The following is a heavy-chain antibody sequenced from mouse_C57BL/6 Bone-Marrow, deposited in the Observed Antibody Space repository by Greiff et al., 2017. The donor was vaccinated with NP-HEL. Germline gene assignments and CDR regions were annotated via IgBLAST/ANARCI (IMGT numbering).Heavy chain of an antibody. V-gene: IGHV1-72*01. J-gene: IGHJ2*01. Sequence: QVQLHQPGAELVKPGASVTLSCKASGYTFTNYWMHWVTQRPGRGLEWIGRIDPNSGGTKYNEKFKSKATLTVDKPSSTGYMQLSSLTSEDSAVYYCARYYYGSGYFDYWGQGTTLTVSS. CDR1: GYTFTNYW. CDR2: IDPNSGGT. CDR3: ARYYYGSGYFDY. D-gene: IGHD1-1*01.